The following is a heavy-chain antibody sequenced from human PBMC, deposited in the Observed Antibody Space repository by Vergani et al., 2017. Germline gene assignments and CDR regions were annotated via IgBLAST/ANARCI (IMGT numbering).Heavy chain of an antibody. V-gene: IGHV4-31*03. CDR2: IYYSGST. J-gene: IGHJ4*02. CDR3: ARGILNELAVADHFDY. CDR1: GGSISSGGYY. D-gene: IGHD6-19*01. Sequence: QVQLQESGPGLVKPSQTLSLTCTVSGGSISSGGYYWSWIRQHPGKGLEWIGYIYYSGSTYYNPSLKSRVTISVDTSKNQFSLKLSSVTAADTAVYYCARGILNELAVADHFDYWGQGTLVTVSS.